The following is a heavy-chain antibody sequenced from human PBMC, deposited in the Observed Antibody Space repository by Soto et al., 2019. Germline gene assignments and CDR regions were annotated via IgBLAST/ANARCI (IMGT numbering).Heavy chain of an antibody. V-gene: IGHV4-30-2*01. CDR2: IYHSGST. D-gene: IGHD3-10*01. J-gene: IGHJ3*02. Sequence: SETLSLTCAVSGGSISSGGYSWSWIRQPPGKGLEWIGYIYHSGSTYYNPSLKSRVTISVDRSKNQFSLKLSSVTAADTAVYYCARASNYYGSGKGEDAIDSWGQGTMVTVSS. CDR3: ARASNYYGSGKGEDAIDS. CDR1: GGSISSGGYS.